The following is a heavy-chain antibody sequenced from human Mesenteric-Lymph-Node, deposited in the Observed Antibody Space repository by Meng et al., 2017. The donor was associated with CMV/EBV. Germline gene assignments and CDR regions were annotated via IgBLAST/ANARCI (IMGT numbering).Heavy chain of an antibody. D-gene: IGHD2-2*01. CDR2: INRSGSN. Sequence: EGGSFSSYYWSWIRQPPGKGLEWIVEINRSGSNNYNPSLKSRVIISVDTSKNQLSLKMTSVTAADTAVYFCARGPCTSTSCYAFDMWGQGTLVTVSS. V-gene: IGHV4-34*01. J-gene: IGHJ3*02. CDR1: GGSFSSYY. CDR3: ARGPCTSTSCYAFDM.